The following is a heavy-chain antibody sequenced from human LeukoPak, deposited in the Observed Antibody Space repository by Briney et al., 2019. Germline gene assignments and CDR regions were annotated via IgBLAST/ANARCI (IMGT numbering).Heavy chain of an antibody. CDR3: TTDSVLLWFGENLYGMDV. J-gene: IGHJ6*02. CDR1: GFTFSSYG. Sequence: GGSLRLSCAASGFTFSSYGMHWVRQTPGKGLEWVSGITASGGSTYYADSVKGRFTIFRDNSKNTLNLQLNSLRAEDTAVYYCTTDSVLLWFGENLYGMDVWGQGTTVTVSS. CDR2: ITASGGST. V-gene: IGHV3-23*01. D-gene: IGHD3-10*01.